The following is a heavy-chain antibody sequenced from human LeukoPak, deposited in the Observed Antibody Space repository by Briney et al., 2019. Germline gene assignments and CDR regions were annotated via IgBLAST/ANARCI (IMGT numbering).Heavy chain of an antibody. CDR2: ISGSGGST. V-gene: IGHV3-23*01. CDR3: ARRSCSNIRCHDAFDI. J-gene: IGHJ3*02. Sequence: PGGSLRLSCAASGFTFSSYAMSWGRQAPGKLLGWVSAISGSGGSTYDADFVEGRFSVARDNSKNPLYLQMNSLRVDDTAVYYCARRSCSNIRCHDAFDIWGQGTMVTVSS. CDR1: GFTFSSYA. D-gene: IGHD2-2*01.